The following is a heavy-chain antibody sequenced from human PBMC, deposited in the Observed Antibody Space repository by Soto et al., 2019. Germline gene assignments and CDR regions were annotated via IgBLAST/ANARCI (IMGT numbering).Heavy chain of an antibody. CDR3: AGRRGFGTYYFDF. D-gene: IGHD1-7*01. Sequence: QVQLVESGGGVVQPGRTLRLSCAASGFTFSSYAAHWVRQAPGKGLEWVALVSYDGSNKYYADSVKGRFIISRDNSKNTLYLQMNSLRADDTAVYYCAGRRGFGTYYFDFWGQGTLVTVSS. CDR2: VSYDGSNK. CDR1: GFTFSSYA. V-gene: IGHV3-30-3*01. J-gene: IGHJ4*02.